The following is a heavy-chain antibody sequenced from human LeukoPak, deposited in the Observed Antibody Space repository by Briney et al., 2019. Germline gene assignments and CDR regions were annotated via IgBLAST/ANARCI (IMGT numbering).Heavy chain of an antibody. V-gene: IGHV1-8*01. J-gene: IGHJ6*03. CDR2: MNPNSGNT. Sequence: GASVKVSCKASGYTFTSYDISWVRQATGQGLEWMGWMNPNSGNTGYAQKFQGRVTMTRNTSISTAYMELSSLRSEDTAVYYCARGKTAGRITMVRKLWWYYMDVWGKGTTVTISS. CDR1: GYTFTSYD. D-gene: IGHD3-10*01. CDR3: ARGKTAGRITMVRKLWWYYMDV.